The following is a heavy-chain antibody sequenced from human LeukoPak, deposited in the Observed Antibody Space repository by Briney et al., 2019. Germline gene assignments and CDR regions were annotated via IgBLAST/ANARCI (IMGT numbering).Heavy chain of an antibody. V-gene: IGHV1-69*13. Sequence: SVKVSCKASGYTFTSYGISWVRQAPGQGLEWMGGIIPIFGTANYAQKFQGRVTITADESTSTAYMELSSLRSEDTAVYYCARDRGYSNNYFDYWGQGTLVTVSS. CDR1: GYTFTSYG. CDR2: IIPIFGTA. D-gene: IGHD4-11*01. CDR3: ARDRGYSNNYFDY. J-gene: IGHJ4*02.